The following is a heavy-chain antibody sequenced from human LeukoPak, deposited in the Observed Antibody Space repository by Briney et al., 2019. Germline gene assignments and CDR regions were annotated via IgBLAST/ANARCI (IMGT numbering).Heavy chain of an antibody. CDR1: GYTFTSYA. D-gene: IGHD6-19*01. J-gene: IGHJ4*02. CDR3: AREVADDYFDY. CDR2: INAGDGNT. V-gene: IGHV1-3*01. Sequence: ASVKVSCKASGYTFTSYAMHWVRQAPGQRLEWIGWINAGDGNTKYSQKFQGRVTITRDTSASTAYMELSSLRSEDTAVYYCAREVADDYFDYWGQGTLVTVSS.